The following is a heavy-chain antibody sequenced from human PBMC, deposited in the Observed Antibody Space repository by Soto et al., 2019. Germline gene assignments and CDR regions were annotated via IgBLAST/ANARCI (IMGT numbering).Heavy chain of an antibody. V-gene: IGHV3-33*01. CDR3: ARDGVGVTTFWGFLDY. Sequence: QVQMVESGGGVVQPGGSLRLSCAVSESIFRGYGMHWVRQAPGKGLEWVAIIRFDGSNIHYADYVMGRFTISRDNSKNTLYLETNDLRVADTAVYYCARDGVGVTTFWGFLDYWVQGTLVTVSA. D-gene: IGHD3-10*02. J-gene: IGHJ4*01. CDR2: IRFDGSNI. CDR1: ESIFRGYG.